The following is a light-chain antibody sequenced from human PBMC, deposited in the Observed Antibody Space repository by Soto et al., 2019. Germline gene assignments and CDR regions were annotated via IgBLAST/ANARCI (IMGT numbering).Light chain of an antibody. CDR3: QHRFNWPRT. V-gene: IGKV3-11*01. Sequence: EIVLTQSPPTLTLSPGERATLSCRASQSVSIFLAWYQQRVGQAPRLLIYDASKRATGVPARFSGSGSGTDFTLTISSLEREDFAVYYCQHRFNWPRTFGQGTKLEIK. CDR2: DAS. J-gene: IGKJ2*01. CDR1: QSVSIF.